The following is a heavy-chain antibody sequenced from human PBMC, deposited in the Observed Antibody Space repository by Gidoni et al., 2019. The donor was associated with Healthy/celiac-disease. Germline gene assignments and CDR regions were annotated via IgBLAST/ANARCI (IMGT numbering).Heavy chain of an antibody. D-gene: IGHD3-16*01. V-gene: IGHV3-30*18. CDR2: ISYDGSNK. CDR3: AKDLAFGEPRNYYGMDV. CDR1: GFTFSRYG. J-gene: IGHJ6*02. Sequence: QGQLVESGGGVVQPGRSLRLSCAASGFTFSRYGMHWVRQAPGKGLEWVAVISYDGSNKYYADSVKGRFTISRDNSKNTLYLQMNSLRAEDTAVYYCAKDLAFGEPRNYYGMDVWGQGTTVTVSS.